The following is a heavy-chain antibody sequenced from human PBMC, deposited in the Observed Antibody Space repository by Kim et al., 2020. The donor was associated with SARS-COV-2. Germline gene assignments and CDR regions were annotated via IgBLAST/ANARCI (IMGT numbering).Heavy chain of an antibody. J-gene: IGHJ4*02. CDR3: ARVVAFYYDSGAYPRGGHFES. Sequence: GGSLRLSCTASGFNFKDYNMDWVRQAPGKGLEWVSSISGSSTFKYYADSVKGRFTISRDNAKNSVFLQMDSLGVEDTALYYCARVVAFYYDSGAYPRGGHFESWGQGTLVTVSS. V-gene: IGHV3-21*01. CDR2: ISGSSTFK. D-gene: IGHD3-22*01. CDR1: GFNFKDYN.